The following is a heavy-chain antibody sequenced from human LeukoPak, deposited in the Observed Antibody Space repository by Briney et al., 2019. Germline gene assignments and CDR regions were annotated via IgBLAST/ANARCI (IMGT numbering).Heavy chain of an antibody. D-gene: IGHD3-16*01. V-gene: IGHV6-1*01. CDR1: GDSVSSNTAA. Sequence: SQTLSLTCAISGDSVSSNTAAWNWIRQSPSRGLEWLGRTSYRSKWCIDYAVSVKYRITVNPDSSKNQFSLQLNSVTPEDTAVYYCASSRGTYFDYWGQGTLVTVSS. CDR3: ASSRGTYFDY. J-gene: IGHJ4*02. CDR2: TSYRSKWCI.